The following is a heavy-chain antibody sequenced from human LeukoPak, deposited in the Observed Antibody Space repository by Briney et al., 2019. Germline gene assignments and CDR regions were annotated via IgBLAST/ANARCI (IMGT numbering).Heavy chain of an antibody. D-gene: IGHD3-22*01. V-gene: IGHV1-8*02. CDR1: GYTFTDYY. CDR2: INPKNGKT. Sequence: ASVKVSCKASGYTFTDYYIHWVRQAPGQGLEWMGWINPKNGKTSYAQKFQDRVSVTWDPSTSTAYMELSSLRSEDTAVYYCARGLAPYSYEYTGHDPYYYYNMDVWGKGTTIIISS. J-gene: IGHJ6*03. CDR3: ARGLAPYSYEYTGHDPYYYYNMDV.